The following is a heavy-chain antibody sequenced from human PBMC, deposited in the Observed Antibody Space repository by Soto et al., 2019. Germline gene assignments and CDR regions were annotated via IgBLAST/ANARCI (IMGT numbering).Heavy chain of an antibody. V-gene: IGHV3-9*01. CDR3: TKDFSTMIRGEYFDC. J-gene: IGHJ4*02. CDR1: GFTFDDYA. Sequence: GGSLRLSCAASGFTFDDYAMHWVRQAPGKGLEWVSGISWNGGTIGYADSVKGRFTISRDNAKNSLCLQMNSLRAEDAALYYCTKDFSTMIRGEYFDCWGQGTLVTVSS. CDR2: ISWNGGTI. D-gene: IGHD3-10*01.